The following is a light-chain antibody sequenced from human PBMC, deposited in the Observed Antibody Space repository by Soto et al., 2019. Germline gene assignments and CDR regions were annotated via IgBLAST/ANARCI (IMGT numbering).Light chain of an antibody. V-gene: IGLV2-14*01. CDR2: DVS. CDR1: SSDVGGYNY. Sequence: QSALTQPASVSGSPGQSITISCTGTSSDVGGYNYVSWYQQHPGKAPKLMIYDVSNRFSGVSNRFSGSKSGNTASLTISGLQAEGEADYFCSSYTSSSTLGVFGTGTKLTVL. J-gene: IGLJ1*01. CDR3: SSYTSSSTLGV.